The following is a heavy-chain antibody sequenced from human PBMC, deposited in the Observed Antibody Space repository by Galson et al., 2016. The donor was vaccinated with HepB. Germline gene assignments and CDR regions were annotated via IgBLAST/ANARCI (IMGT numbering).Heavy chain of an antibody. J-gene: IGHJ5*02. V-gene: IGHV3-7*01. D-gene: IGHD2-15*01. CDR2: INPDGSEK. Sequence: SLRLSCAASGFTFSDYWMTWVRQAPGKGLECVANINPDGSEKNYVESVRGRFTISRDNAKKSVYLQMNSLRVEDTALYYCAGEGNCSGVGGRVRDWFDVWGQGTPVTVSS. CDR1: GFTFSDYW. CDR3: AGEGNCSGVGGRVRDWFDV.